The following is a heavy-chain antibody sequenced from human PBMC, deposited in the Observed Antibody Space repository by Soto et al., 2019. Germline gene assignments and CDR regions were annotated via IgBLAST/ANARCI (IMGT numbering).Heavy chain of an antibody. V-gene: IGHV3-23*01. J-gene: IGHJ6*02. CDR3: AKGRAHEVSGSGYYKSYYYGIDF. D-gene: IGHD3-3*01. CDR2: IGGGGGAT. CDR1: GFTFSSYA. Sequence: PGGSLRLSCAASGFTFSSYALSWVRQAPGKGLEWVSGIGGGGGATYYADSVKGRFTISRDNSKNALFLQVNSLRAEDTAVYYCAKGRAHEVSGSGYYKSYYYGIDFWGQGTTVTVSS.